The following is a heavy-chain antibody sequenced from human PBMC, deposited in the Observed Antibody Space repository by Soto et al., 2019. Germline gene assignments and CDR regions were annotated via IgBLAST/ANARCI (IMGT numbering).Heavy chain of an antibody. CDR3: AKLPPVTDRWNDDNWFDP. CDR2: ISGSGGST. CDR1: GFTFSSYA. V-gene: IGHV3-23*01. J-gene: IGHJ5*02. Sequence: VGSLRLSCAASGFTFSSYAMSWVRQAPGKGLEWVSAISGSGGSTYYADSVKGRFTISRDNSKNTLYLQMNSLRAEDTAVYYCAKLPPVTDRWNDDNWFDPWGQGTLVTVSS. D-gene: IGHD1-1*01.